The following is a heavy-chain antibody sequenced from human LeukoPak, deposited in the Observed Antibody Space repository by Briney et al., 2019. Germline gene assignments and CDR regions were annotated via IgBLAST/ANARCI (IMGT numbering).Heavy chain of an antibody. CDR3: ATAGTPYYYDSSGTLPYDY. V-gene: IGHV3-21*01. CDR1: GFTFSSYT. CDR2: ISSSSSYI. Sequence: GGSLRLSCAASGFTFSSYTMHWIRQAPGKGLEWVSSISSSSSYIYYADSVKGRFTISRDNAKNSLYLQMNSLRAEDTAVYYCATAGTPYYYDSSGTLPYDYWGQGTLVTVSS. D-gene: IGHD3-22*01. J-gene: IGHJ4*02.